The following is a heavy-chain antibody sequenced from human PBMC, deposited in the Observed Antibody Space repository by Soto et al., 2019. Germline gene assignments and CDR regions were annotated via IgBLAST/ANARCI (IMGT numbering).Heavy chain of an antibody. V-gene: IGHV3-74*01. CDR1: GFTFSTYW. Sequence: EVQLVESGGGLVQPGGSLSLSCAASGFTFSTYWMHWVRQAPGKGLVWVSRIKNDGSSTSYADSVKGRFTISRDNAKSTLYLQMTSLRAEHTAVYYCASHVGATFDYWGLGTLVTV. CDR2: IKNDGSST. J-gene: IGHJ4*02. CDR3: ASHVGATFDY. D-gene: IGHD1-26*01.